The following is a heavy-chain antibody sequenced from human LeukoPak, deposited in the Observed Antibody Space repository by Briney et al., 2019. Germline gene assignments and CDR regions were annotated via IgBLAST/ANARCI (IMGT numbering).Heavy chain of an antibody. CDR3: ATETKGRQYDY. CDR2: IGPTGSDR. CDR1: GLTFSTSG. V-gene: IGHV3-21*06. J-gene: IGHJ4*02. Sequence: PGGSLRLSCTASGLTFSTSGFNWVRQAPGKGLEWVASIGPTGSDRYHADSIKGRFTISRDNANNFLYLQMNSLRAEDTAVYYCATETKGRQYDYWGQGTLLTVSS.